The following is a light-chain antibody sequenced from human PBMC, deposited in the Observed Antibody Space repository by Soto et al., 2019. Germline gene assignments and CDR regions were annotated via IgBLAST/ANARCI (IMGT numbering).Light chain of an antibody. Sequence: EIVLTQSPGTLSLSPGERATLSCRASQIVSSNFLAWYQQKPGQAPRLLIYGASSRATGIPDRFSGSGSGTDFTLTIIRLEPEDFAVYYCQQYGTSPQAFGQGTKVDIK. CDR2: GAS. V-gene: IGKV3-20*01. J-gene: IGKJ1*01. CDR1: QIVSSNF. CDR3: QQYGTSPQA.